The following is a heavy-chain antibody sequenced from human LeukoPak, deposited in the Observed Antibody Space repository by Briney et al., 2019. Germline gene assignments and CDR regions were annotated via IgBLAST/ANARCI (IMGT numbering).Heavy chain of an antibody. CDR1: GYTFVDYY. J-gene: IGHJ6*03. V-gene: IGHV1-2*02. D-gene: IGHD1-26*01. CDR3: AREAGDSATTRVDYYYSHYMDV. CDR2: INPNSGGT. Sequence: ASVKVSCKASGYTFVDYYMHWVRQAPGQGLEWMGWINPNSGGTNYAQKFQGRVTMTRDTSISTAYMDLSRLTSDDTAVYFCAREAGDSATTRVDYYYSHYMDVWGTGTTVTVSS.